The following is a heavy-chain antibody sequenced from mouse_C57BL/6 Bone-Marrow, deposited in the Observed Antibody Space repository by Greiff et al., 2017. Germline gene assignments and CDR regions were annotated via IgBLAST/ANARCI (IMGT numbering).Heavy chain of an antibody. Sequence: QVQLQQPGAELVRPGSSVKLSCKASGYTFTSSWMDWVKQRPGQGLECIGKIYPSDSETHYNQKFKDKATLTVDKSSSTAYMQLSSLTSEDSAVYYCSRRTMIRAWFAYWGQGTLVTVSA. V-gene: IGHV1-61*01. CDR2: IYPSDSET. J-gene: IGHJ3*01. D-gene: IGHD2-4*01. CDR3: SRRTMIRAWFAY. CDR1: GYTFTSSW.